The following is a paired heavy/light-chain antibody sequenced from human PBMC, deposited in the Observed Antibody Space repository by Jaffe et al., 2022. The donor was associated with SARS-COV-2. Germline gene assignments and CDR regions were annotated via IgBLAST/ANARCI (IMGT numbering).Light chain of an antibody. Sequence: EIVLTQSPGTLSLSPGERATLSCRASQSVSSSYLAWYQQKPGQAPRLLIYGASSRATGIPDRFSGSGSGTDFTLTISRLEPEDFAVYYCQQYGSSPRWTFGQGTKVEIK. CDR3: QQYGSSPRWT. V-gene: IGKV3-20*01. J-gene: IGKJ1*01. CDR2: GAS. CDR1: QSVSSSY.
Heavy chain of an antibody. Sequence: EVQLVESGGGLVKPGGSLRLSCAASGFTFSSYSMNWVRQAPGKGLEWVSSISSSSSYIYYADSVKGRFTISRDNAKNSLYLQMNSLRAEDTAVYYCARDGDIVATIDYYYYYMDVWGKGTTVTVSS. V-gene: IGHV3-21*01. J-gene: IGHJ6*03. CDR1: GFTFSSYS. CDR2: ISSSSSYI. CDR3: ARDGDIVATIDYYYYYMDV. D-gene: IGHD5-12*01.